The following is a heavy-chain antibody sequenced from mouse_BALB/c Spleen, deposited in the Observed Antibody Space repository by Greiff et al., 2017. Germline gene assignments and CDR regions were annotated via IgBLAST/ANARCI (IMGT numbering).Heavy chain of an antibody. Sequence: EVKLQESGGGLVQPGGSLKLSCAASGFDFSRYWMSWVRQAPGKGLEWIGEINPDSSTINYTPSLKDKFIISRDNAKNTLYLQMSKVRSEDTALYYCARRGSLLRLLWYFDVWGAGTTVTVSS. D-gene: IGHD1-2*01. CDR2: INPDSSTI. CDR3: ARRGSLLRLLWYFDV. V-gene: IGHV4-1*02. CDR1: GFDFSRYW. J-gene: IGHJ1*01.